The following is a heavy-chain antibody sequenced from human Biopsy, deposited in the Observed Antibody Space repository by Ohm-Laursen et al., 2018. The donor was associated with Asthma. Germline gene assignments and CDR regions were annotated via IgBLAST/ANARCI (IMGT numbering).Heavy chain of an antibody. D-gene: IGHD2-21*02. Sequence: TLSLTCGVSGDSIDSGDYSWTWIRQSPGVGLEWIGYIYRNGDTYYNPTLKNRVTISIDRSKNQFPLRLRSVTAADTAVYYCARGWNCGGDCYSLDSWGQGTLVTVSS. CDR2: IYRNGDT. CDR3: ARGWNCGGDCYSLDS. J-gene: IGHJ4*02. V-gene: IGHV4-30-2*06. CDR1: GDSIDSGDYS.